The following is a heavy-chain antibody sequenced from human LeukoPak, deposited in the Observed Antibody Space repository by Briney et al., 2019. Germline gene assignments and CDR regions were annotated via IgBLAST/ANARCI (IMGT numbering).Heavy chain of an antibody. CDR2: IYYSGST. V-gene: IGHV4-39*01. Sequence: SETLPLTCTVSGGSISSSSYYWGWIRQPPGKGLEWIGSIYYSGSTYYNPSLKSRVTISVDTSKNQFSLKLSSVTAADTAVYYCARLPYYYDSSGRYGDYWGQGTLVTVSS. CDR3: ARLPYYYDSSGRYGDY. J-gene: IGHJ4*02. CDR1: GGSISSSSYY. D-gene: IGHD3-22*01.